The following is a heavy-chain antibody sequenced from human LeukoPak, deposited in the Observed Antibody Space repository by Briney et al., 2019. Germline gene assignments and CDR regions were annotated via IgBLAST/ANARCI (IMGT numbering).Heavy chain of an antibody. CDR2: MNPETGDT. J-gene: IGHJ4*02. Sequence: GASVKVSCKTSGYVFINYGIAWVRQAPGQGLEWMGWMNPETGDTGYTQTLQGRISITWNTSISTAYMELSGLRSEDTAVYYCARGGAFYQDTSGCLDSWGQGTLVTVSS. CDR1: GYVFINYG. D-gene: IGHD3-22*01. CDR3: ARGGAFYQDTSGCLDS. V-gene: IGHV1-8*01.